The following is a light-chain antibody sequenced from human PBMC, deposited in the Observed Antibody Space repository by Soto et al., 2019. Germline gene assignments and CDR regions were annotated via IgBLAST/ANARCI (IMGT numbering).Light chain of an antibody. CDR3: QQYYSYPYT. CDR2: AAS. Sequence: AIRMTQSPSSLSASTGDRVTITCRASQGISSYLAWYQQKPGKAPKLLIYAASTLQSGVPSRFSGSGSGTDFTLTISCPQSEDFATYYCQQYYSYPYTFGQGTKVDIK. V-gene: IGKV1-8*01. CDR1: QGISSY. J-gene: IGKJ2*01.